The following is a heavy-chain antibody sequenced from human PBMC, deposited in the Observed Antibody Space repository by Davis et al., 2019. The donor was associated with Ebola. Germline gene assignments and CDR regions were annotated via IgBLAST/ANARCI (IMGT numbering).Heavy chain of an antibody. CDR2: ISGSGGST. D-gene: IGHD2-2*01. CDR3: ANSITLGIVVVPKGGMDV. CDR1: GFTFSSYG. Sequence: GESLKISCAASGFTFSSYGMSWVRQAPGKGLEWVSAISGSGGSTYYADSVKGRFTISRDNSKNTLYLQMNSLRAEDTAVYYCANSITLGIVVVPKGGMDVWGQGTTVTVSS. V-gene: IGHV3-23*01. J-gene: IGHJ6*02.